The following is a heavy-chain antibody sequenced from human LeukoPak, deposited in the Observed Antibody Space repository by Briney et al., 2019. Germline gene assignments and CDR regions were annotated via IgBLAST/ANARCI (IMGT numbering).Heavy chain of an antibody. CDR1: GCSISSYY. J-gene: IGHJ3*02. CDR3: ARVRYSSGWDKGRGGDFDI. Sequence: SETLSLTCTVSGCSISSYYWSWMRQPPGKGLEGIGYIYYSGSTNYNPSLKSRVTISVDTSKNQVSLKLSSVTAADTAVYYCARVRYSSGWDKGRGGDFDIWGQGTMVTVSS. D-gene: IGHD6-19*01. CDR2: IYYSGST. V-gene: IGHV4-59*08.